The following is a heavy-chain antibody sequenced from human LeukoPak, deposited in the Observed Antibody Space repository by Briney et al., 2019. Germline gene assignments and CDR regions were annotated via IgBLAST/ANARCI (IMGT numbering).Heavy chain of an antibody. CDR1: GGSFSGYY. J-gene: IGHJ4*02. Sequence: IPSETLSLTCAVYGGSFSGYYWSWIRQPPGKGLEWIGEINHTGGTNYNPSLKSRVTISVDTSKNQFSLKLSSVTAADTAVYYCASHSGGYAYWGQGTLVTVSS. CDR3: ASHSGGYAY. D-gene: IGHD5-12*01. V-gene: IGHV4-34*01. CDR2: INHTGGT.